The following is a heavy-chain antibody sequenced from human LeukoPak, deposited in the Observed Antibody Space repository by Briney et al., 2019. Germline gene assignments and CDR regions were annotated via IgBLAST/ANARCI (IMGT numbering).Heavy chain of an antibody. Sequence: GGSLRLSCAASGFTFSSYAMHWVRQAPGKGLEWVAVISYDGSNKYYADSVKGRFSIFRDNSKNTLYLQMNSLRVEDTAVYYCARDPNDFWSGYGYFDYWGQGNLVTVSS. CDR3: ARDPNDFWSGYGYFDY. CDR1: GFTFSSYA. CDR2: ISYDGSNK. V-gene: IGHV3-30-3*01. J-gene: IGHJ4*02. D-gene: IGHD3-3*01.